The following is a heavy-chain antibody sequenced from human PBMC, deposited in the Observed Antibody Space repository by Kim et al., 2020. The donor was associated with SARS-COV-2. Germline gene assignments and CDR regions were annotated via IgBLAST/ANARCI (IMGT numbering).Heavy chain of an antibody. D-gene: IGHD3-22*01. CDR2: ISAYNGNT. CDR3: VRAPIPTMIVVWSGAFDI. Sequence: ASVKVSCKASGYTFTSYGISWVRQAPGQGLEWMEWISAYNGNTNYAQKLQGRVTMTTDTSTSTAYMELRSLRSDDTAVYYCVRAPIPTMIVVWSGAFDIWGQGTMVTVSS. CDR1: GYTFTSYG. V-gene: IGHV1-18*01. J-gene: IGHJ3*02.